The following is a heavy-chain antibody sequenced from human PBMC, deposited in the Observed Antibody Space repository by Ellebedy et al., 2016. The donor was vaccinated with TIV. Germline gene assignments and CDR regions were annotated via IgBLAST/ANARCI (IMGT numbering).Heavy chain of an antibody. CDR1: GFSFSTLG. D-gene: IGHD6-13*01. Sequence: GESLKISXAASGFSFSTLGMHWVRQAPGKGLEWVAVIWSDRSNKYYVDSVKGRFTISRDISKNTLYLQMNSLRAEDTGVYYCAKGYSSPRGEYFDYWGQGTLVTVSS. J-gene: IGHJ4*02. CDR3: AKGYSSPRGEYFDY. CDR2: IWSDRSNK. V-gene: IGHV3-33*08.